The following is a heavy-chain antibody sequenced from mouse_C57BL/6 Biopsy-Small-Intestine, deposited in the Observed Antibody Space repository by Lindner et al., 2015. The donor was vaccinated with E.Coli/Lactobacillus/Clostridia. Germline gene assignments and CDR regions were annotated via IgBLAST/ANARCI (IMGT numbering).Heavy chain of an antibody. Sequence: VQLQESGAELARPGASVKLSCKASGYTFTSYGISWVKQRTGQGLEWIGEIYPRSGNTYYNEKFKGKATLTADKSSSTAYMQLSSLASEDSAVYFCASSMEWLLRGAYWGQGTLVTVSA. CDR1: GYTFTSYG. CDR2: IYPRSGNT. D-gene: IGHD2-3*01. V-gene: IGHV1-81*01. CDR3: ASSMEWLLRGAY. J-gene: IGHJ3*01.